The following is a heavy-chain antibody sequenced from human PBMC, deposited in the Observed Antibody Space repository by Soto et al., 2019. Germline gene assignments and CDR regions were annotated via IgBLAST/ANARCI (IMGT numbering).Heavy chain of an antibody. CDR2: INSDGSST. J-gene: IGHJ4*02. V-gene: IGHV3-74*01. CDR1: GFTFSSYW. D-gene: IGHD5-18*01. CDR3: ARAGYSYGEFDY. Sequence: HPGGSLRLSCAASGFTFSSYWMHWVRQAPGKGLVWVSRINSDGSSTSYADSVKGRFTISRDNAKNTLYLQMNSLRAEDTAVYYCARAGYSYGEFDYWGQGTLVTVSS.